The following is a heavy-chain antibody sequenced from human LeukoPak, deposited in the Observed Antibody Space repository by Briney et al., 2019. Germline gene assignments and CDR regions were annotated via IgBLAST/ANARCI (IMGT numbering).Heavy chain of an antibody. CDR2: IYYSGST. V-gene: IGHV4-39*07. CDR3: ARVSPDIVVPEGAFDI. Sequence: EASETLSLTCTVSGGSISSYYWGWIRQPPGKGLEWIGSIYYSGSTYYNPSLKSRVTISVDTSKNQFSLKLSSVTAADTAVYYCARVSPDIVVPEGAFDIWGQGTMVTVSS. J-gene: IGHJ3*02. D-gene: IGHD2-15*01. CDR1: GGSISSYY.